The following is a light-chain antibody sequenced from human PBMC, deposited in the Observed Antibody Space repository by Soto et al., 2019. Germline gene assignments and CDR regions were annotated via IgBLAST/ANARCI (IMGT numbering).Light chain of an antibody. V-gene: IGLV2-8*01. CDR1: SSDVGRYNY. CDR2: EVN. Sequence: QSVLTQPPSASGSPGQSVTISCTGTSSDVGRYNYVSWYQQHPGKAPKLMISEVNKRASGVADRSSGSKSGNTASLTVSGLQAEDEADYYCRSYAGRPLVFGTGTKLTVL. CDR3: RSYAGRPLV. J-gene: IGLJ1*01.